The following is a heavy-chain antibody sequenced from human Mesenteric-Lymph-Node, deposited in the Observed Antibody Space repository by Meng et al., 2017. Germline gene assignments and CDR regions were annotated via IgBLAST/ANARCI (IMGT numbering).Heavy chain of an antibody. D-gene: IGHD2-21*01. Sequence: GKGLEWIGSIYYSGSTYYNPSLKSRVTISVDTSKNQFSLKLSSVTAADTAVYYCRGVMDAFDIWGQGTMVTVSS. CDR2: IYYSGST. CDR3: RGVMDAFDI. J-gene: IGHJ3*02. V-gene: IGHV4-39*07.